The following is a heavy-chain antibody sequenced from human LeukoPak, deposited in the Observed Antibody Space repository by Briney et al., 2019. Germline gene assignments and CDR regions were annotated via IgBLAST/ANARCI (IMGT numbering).Heavy chain of an antibody. CDR2: IIPIFGTA. Sequence: EASVKVSCKASGGTFSSYAISWVRQAPGQGLEWMGGIIPIFGTANYAQKFQGRVTITADESTSTAYMELSSLRSEDTAVYYCARTDYDFWSGYYPLLFYWGQGTLVTVSS. V-gene: IGHV1-69*13. D-gene: IGHD3-3*01. J-gene: IGHJ4*02. CDR1: GGTFSSYA. CDR3: ARTDYDFWSGYYPLLFY.